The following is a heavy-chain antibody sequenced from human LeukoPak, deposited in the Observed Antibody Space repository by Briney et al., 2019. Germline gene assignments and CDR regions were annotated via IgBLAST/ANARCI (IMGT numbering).Heavy chain of an antibody. V-gene: IGHV4-30-4*01. CDR1: GVSIKNGDYH. D-gene: IGHD3-3*02. CDR2: IYYSGST. J-gene: IGHJ4*02. Sequence: SETLSLTCSVSGVSIKNGDYHWSWIRQPPGEGPEWIGYIYYSGSTSYNPSLKSRLTISIDTSKNQFSLKLTSVTAADTAIYYCARLYWHNSRRNFDYWGQGTLVTASS. CDR3: ARLYWHNSRRNFDY.